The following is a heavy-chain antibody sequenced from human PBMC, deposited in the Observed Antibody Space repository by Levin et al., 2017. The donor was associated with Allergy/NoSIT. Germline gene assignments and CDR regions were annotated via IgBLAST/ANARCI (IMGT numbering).Heavy chain of an antibody. D-gene: IGHD2-8*01. CDR2: INGGNGDT. CDR1: GYTFITHS. CDR3: ARRAEGYCTTISCPTPFDH. J-gene: IGHJ4*02. V-gene: IGHV1-3*01. Sequence: PPASVKVSCTASGYTFITHSIHWVRQAPGQRLEWMGWINGGNGDTKHAQKFQGRVTITRDKSAGTAYMELSSLRSEDTAMYYCARRAEGYCTTISCPTPFDHWGQGTLLTVSS.